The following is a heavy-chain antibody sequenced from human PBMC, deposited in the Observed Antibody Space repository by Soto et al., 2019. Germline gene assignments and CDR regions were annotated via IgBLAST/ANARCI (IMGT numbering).Heavy chain of an antibody. CDR1: GGSISSYY. CDR3: ATLDYGDYVFDY. V-gene: IGHV4-59*01. J-gene: IGHJ4*02. D-gene: IGHD4-17*01. Sequence: SETLSLTCTVSGGSISSYYWSWIRQPPGKGLEWIGYIYYSGSTNYNPSLKSRVTISVDTSKNQFSLKLSSVTAADTAVYYCATLDYGDYVFDYWGQGTLVTVSS. CDR2: IYYSGST.